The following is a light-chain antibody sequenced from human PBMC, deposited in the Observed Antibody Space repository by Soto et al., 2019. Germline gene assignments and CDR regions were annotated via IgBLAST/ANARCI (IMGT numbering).Light chain of an antibody. CDR2: DVS. V-gene: IGLV2-14*01. J-gene: IGLJ2*01. CDR3: SSYTSSSTRV. Sequence: QSALTQPASVSGSPGQSITISCTGTSSDVDGYNYVSWYQQHPGKAPKHLIYDVSNRPSGVSNRFSGSKSGKTASLTISGLQAEDEADYYCSSYTSSSTRVFGGGTKVTVL. CDR1: SSDVDGYNY.